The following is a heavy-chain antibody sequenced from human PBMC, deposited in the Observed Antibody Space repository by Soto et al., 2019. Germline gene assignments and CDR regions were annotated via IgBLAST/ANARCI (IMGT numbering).Heavy chain of an antibody. V-gene: IGHV5-51*01. J-gene: IGHJ3*02. CDR3: AIPAPYYEDSRLLIGDAFER. CDR1: GYSFTSYW. D-gene: IGHD3-22*01. CDR2: IYPGDSDT. Sequence: GDSLKISCKGSGYSFTSYWIGWVRQMPGKGLEWMGIIYPGDSDTRYSPSFQGQVTISADKSISTAYLQWSSLKASDTAMYYCAIPAPYYEDSRLLIGDAFERWGQGTMVT.